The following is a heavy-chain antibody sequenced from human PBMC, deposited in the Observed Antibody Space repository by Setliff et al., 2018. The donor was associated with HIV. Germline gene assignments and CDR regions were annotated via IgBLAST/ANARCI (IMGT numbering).Heavy chain of an antibody. Sequence: ASVKVSCKASGYTFTSYSINWVRQAPGQGLEWMGWINTNTGNPTYAQGFTGRFVFSLDTSVSTAYLQISSLKAEDTAVYYCARRTYDSSGYPPAGYYYYMDVWGKGTTVTVS. CDR1: GYTFTSYS. V-gene: IGHV7-4-1*02. D-gene: IGHD3-22*01. J-gene: IGHJ6*03. CDR2: INTNTGNP. CDR3: ARRTYDSSGYPPAGYYYYMDV.